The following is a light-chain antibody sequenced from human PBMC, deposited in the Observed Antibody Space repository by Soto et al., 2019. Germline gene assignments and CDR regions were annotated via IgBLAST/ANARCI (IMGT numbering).Light chain of an antibody. Sequence: EIVLTQSPGTLSLSPGERATLSCRASQSVSSSYLAWYQQKPGQAPRLLIYAATSRATGIPDRFSGSASGTDFTLTISRLEPEDFAMYYCQQYGSSPRTFGQGTKVDNK. V-gene: IGKV3-20*01. CDR1: QSVSSSY. CDR3: QQYGSSPRT. J-gene: IGKJ1*01. CDR2: AAT.